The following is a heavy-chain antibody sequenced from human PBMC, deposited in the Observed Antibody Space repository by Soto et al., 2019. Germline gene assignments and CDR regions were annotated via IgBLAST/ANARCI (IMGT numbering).Heavy chain of an antibody. CDR1: GFTFSSYG. V-gene: IGHV3-33*01. CDR2: IWYDGSNK. CDR3: ASLYYYGSWSLPYGMDV. D-gene: IGHD3-10*01. Sequence: QVQLVESGGGVVQPGRSLRLSCAASGFTFSSYGMHWVRQAPGKGLEWVAVIWYDGSNKYYADSVKGRFTISRDNSKNTLYLQMNSLRAEDTAVYYCASLYYYGSWSLPYGMDVWGQGTTVTVSS. J-gene: IGHJ6*02.